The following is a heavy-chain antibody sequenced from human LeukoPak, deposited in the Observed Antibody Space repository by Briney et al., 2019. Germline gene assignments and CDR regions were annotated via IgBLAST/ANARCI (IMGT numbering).Heavy chain of an antibody. CDR1: GGSISSGGYY. CDR3: ARDRRGEARHFDY. J-gene: IGHJ4*02. D-gene: IGHD6-6*01. V-gene: IGHV4-31*03. CDR2: IYYSGST. Sequence: PSETLSLTCTVSGGSISSGGYYWSWIRQHPGKGLEWIGYIYYSGSTYYNPSLKSRVTISVDTSKNQFSLKLSSVTAADTAVYYCARDRRGEARHFDYWGQGTLVTVSS.